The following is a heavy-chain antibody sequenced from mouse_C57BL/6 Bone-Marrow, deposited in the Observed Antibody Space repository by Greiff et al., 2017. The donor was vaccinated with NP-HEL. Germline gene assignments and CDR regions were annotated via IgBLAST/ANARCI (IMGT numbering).Heavy chain of an antibody. J-gene: IGHJ4*01. Sequence: VKLQESGPGLVAPSQSLSITCTVSGFSLTSYAISWVRQPPGKGLEWLGVIWTGGGTNYNLALKSRLSISKDNSKSQVFLKMNSLQTDDTARYYCARAYYSSYYAMDYWGQGTSVTVSS. CDR2: IWTGGGT. CDR1: GFSLTSYA. D-gene: IGHD2-5*01. V-gene: IGHV2-9-1*01. CDR3: ARAYYSSYYAMDY.